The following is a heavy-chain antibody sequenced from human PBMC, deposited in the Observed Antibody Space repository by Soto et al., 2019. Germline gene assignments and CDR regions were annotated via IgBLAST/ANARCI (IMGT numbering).Heavy chain of an antibody. J-gene: IGHJ6*02. CDR2: IHYSGTT. CDR3: ARENDYYYGMDV. Sequence: PSETLSLTCTVSGGSISSGGYYWSWIRQHPGKGLEWIGHIHYSGTTNHNPSLKSRVTISVDTSKKRFSLKLSSVTAADTAIYYCARENDYYYGMDVWGQGTTVTVSS. V-gene: IGHV4-31*03. D-gene: IGHD5-12*01. CDR1: GGSISSGGYY.